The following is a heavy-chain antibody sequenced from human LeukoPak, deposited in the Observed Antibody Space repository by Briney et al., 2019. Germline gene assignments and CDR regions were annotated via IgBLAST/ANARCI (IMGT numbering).Heavy chain of an antibody. J-gene: IGHJ4*02. CDR1: GASISSHY. V-gene: IGHV4-59*11. CDR2: IFYSGSL. Sequence: SETLSLTCTVSGASISSHYWSWIRQPPGKGLEWIGYIFYSGSLNYNPSLKSRVAISVDTSKDQFSLRLPSVTAADTAVYFCARGGGYSGSSFDYWGQGTLVTVSS. D-gene: IGHD1-26*01. CDR3: ARGGGYSGSSFDY.